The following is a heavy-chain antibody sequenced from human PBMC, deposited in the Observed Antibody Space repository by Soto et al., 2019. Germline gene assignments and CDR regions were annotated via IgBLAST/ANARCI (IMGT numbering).Heavy chain of an antibody. Sequence: GGSLRLSCAASGFTFSSYSLNWVRQAPGKGLEWVSSISSSSSYIYYADSVKGRFTISRDNAKNSLYLQMNSLRAEDTAVYYCARDPSSYDSSGPYWGQGTLVTVSS. D-gene: IGHD3-22*01. CDR3: ARDPSSYDSSGPY. CDR2: ISSSSSYI. V-gene: IGHV3-21*01. J-gene: IGHJ4*02. CDR1: GFTFSSYS.